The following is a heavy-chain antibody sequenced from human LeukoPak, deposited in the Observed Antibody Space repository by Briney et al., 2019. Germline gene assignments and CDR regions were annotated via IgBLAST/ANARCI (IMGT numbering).Heavy chain of an antibody. CDR2: IKEDGNEI. Sequence: GGSLRLSCAASGFTFSSYWMSWVRQAPGKGLEWVANIKEDGNEIYYVDSVKGRFTISRDNAKSSLNLQMNSLRAEDTAVFYCASGIRERGFDYWGHGTLVTVSS. J-gene: IGHJ4*01. CDR1: GFTFSSYW. CDR3: ASGIRERGFDY. D-gene: IGHD1-1*01. V-gene: IGHV3-7*01.